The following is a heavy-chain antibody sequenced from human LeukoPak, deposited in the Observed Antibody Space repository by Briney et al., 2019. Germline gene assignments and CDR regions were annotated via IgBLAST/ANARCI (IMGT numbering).Heavy chain of an antibody. CDR2: IYYSGST. J-gene: IGHJ5*02. Sequence: SETLSLTCTVSGGSISSYYWSWIRQPPGKGLEWIGYIYYSGSTDYNPSLKSRVTISVDTSKNQFSLKLSSVTAADTAVYYCARRRRGFDPWGQGTLVTVSS. V-gene: IGHV4-59*08. CDR3: ARRRRGFDP. CDR1: GGSISSYY.